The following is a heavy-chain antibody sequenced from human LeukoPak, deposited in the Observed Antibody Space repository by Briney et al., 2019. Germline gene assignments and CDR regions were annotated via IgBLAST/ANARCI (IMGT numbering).Heavy chain of an antibody. CDR2: IIPIFGTA. J-gene: IGHJ4*02. D-gene: IGHD6-19*01. CDR3: ARDRGYSSGWYEFDY. Sequence: SVKVSCKASGGTFSSYAISWVRQAPGQGLEWMGGIIPIFGTANYAQKFQGRVTITADKSTSTAYMELSSLRSEDTAVYYCARDRGYSSGWYEFDYWGQGTLVTVSS. V-gene: IGHV1-69*06. CDR1: GGTFSSYA.